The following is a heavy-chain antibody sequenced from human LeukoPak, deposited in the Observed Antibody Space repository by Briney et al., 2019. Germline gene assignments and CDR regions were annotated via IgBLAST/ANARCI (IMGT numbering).Heavy chain of an antibody. D-gene: IGHD6-6*01. CDR3: AAGGAARSAGH. J-gene: IGHJ4*02. V-gene: IGHV3-74*01. Sequence: PGGSLRLSCAASGFTFSSYWMHWVRQAPGKGLVWVSRVNSDGSSTSYADSVKGRFTISRDNSKNLMYLQMNSLRADDTAVYYCAAGGAARSAGHWGQGTLVTVSS. CDR1: GFTFSSYW. CDR2: VNSDGSST.